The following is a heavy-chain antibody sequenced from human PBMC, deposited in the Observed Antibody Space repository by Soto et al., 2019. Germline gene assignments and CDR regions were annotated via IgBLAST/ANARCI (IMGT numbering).Heavy chain of an antibody. J-gene: IGHJ6*02. D-gene: IGHD3-9*01. CDR3: ARDSPTTYDILTGYSLDGMDV. CDR2: ISGSGGST. CDR1: GFTFSSYA. Sequence: PGGSLRLSCAASGFTFSSYAMSWVRQAPGKGLEWVSAISGSGGSTYYADSVKGRFTISRDNSKNTLYLQMNSLRAEDTAVYYCARDSPTTYDILTGYSLDGMDVWGQGTTVTVSS. V-gene: IGHV3-23*01.